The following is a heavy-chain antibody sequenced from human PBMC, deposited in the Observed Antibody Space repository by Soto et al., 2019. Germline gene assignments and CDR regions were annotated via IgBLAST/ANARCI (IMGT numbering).Heavy chain of an antibody. D-gene: IGHD3-16*02. CDR1: GYTFTIYD. J-gene: IGHJ3*01. Sequence: ASVKVSCKASGYTFTIYDINWVLQATGQGLEWMGWMNPNSGNTGYAQKFQGRVTMTRNTSISTAYMELSSLRSEDTAVYYCARGIMTTFGGVIVPVWGQGTMVTVS. CDR2: MNPNSGNT. V-gene: IGHV1-8*01. CDR3: ARGIMTTFGGVIVPV.